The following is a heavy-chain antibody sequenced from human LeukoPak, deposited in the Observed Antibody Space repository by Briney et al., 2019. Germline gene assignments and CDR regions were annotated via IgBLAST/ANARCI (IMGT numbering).Heavy chain of an antibody. CDR1: GFTFSSYA. J-gene: IGHJ3*02. D-gene: IGHD5-18*01. CDR2: ISYDGSNK. V-gene: IGHV3-30*04. CDR3: ARSWGGIQLWLGAFDI. Sequence: GGSLRLSCAASGFTFSSYAMHWVRQAPGKGLEWVAVISYDGSNKYYADSVKGRFTINRDHSKHTLYLQMTSLRAEDTAVYYCARSWGGIQLWLGAFDIWGQGTMVTVSS.